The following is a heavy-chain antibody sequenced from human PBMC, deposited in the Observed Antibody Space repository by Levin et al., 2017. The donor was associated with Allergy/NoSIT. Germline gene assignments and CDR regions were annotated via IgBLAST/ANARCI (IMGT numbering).Heavy chain of an antibody. CDR3: TSEAVTTG. Sequence: LSLTCAASGFTFSNAWMSWVRQAPGKGLEWVGRIKTKTDGGTTDYAAPVKGRFTISRDDSENTLYLQMNSLKTEDTALYYCTSEAVTTGWGPGTLVTVSS. D-gene: IGHD4-17*01. V-gene: IGHV3-15*01. J-gene: IGHJ4*02. CDR2: IKTKTDGGTT. CDR1: GFTFSNAW.